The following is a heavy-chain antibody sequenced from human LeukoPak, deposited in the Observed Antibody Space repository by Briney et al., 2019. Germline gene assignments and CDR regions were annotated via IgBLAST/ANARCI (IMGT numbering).Heavy chain of an antibody. V-gene: IGHV4-34*01. CDR3: ARGVRVHFWSGYYPPPYYFDY. Sequence: SETLSLTCAVYGGSFSGYYWSWIRQPPGKGLEWIGEINHSGSTNYNPSLKSRVTISVDTSKNQFSLKLSSVTAADTAVYYCARGVRVHFWSGYYPPPYYFDYWGQGTLVTVSS. J-gene: IGHJ4*02. CDR2: INHSGST. D-gene: IGHD3-3*02. CDR1: GGSFSGYY.